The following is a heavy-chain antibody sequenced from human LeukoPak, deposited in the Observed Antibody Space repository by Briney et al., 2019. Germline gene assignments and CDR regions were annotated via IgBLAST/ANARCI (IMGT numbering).Heavy chain of an antibody. CDR2: IYPGDSDT. CDR1: GYSFTNYW. CDR3: ARQDSVFDY. Sequence: GESLKISCKGSGYSFTNYWIAWVRQTPGKGLEWMGIIYPGDSDTRYSPSFQGQVTISADKSINTAYLQWTSLQASDTAIYYCARQDSVFDYWGPGTPVTVSS. V-gene: IGHV5-51*01. J-gene: IGHJ4*02. D-gene: IGHD2-15*01.